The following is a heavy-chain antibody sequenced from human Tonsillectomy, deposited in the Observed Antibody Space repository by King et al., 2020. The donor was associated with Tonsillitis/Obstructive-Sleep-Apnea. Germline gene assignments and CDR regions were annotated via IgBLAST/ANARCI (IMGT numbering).Heavy chain of an antibody. V-gene: IGHV5-51*01. J-gene: IGHJ3*02. CDR1: GYSFTNYW. Sequence: QLVQSGAEVKKPGESLKISCKGSGYSFTNYWIGWVRQMPGKGLEWMGIIYPGDSDTRYSPSFQGQVTISAGKSISTAYLQWSSLKASDTAIYYCARRILGYCRSTSCPDAFDIWGQGTMVTVSS. D-gene: IGHD2-2*01. CDR2: IYPGDSDT. CDR3: ARRILGYCRSTSCPDAFDI.